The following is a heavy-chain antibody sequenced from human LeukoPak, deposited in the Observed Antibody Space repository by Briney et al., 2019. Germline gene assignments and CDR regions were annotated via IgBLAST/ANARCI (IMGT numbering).Heavy chain of an antibody. CDR2: IIPIFGTA. CDR1: GGTFSSYA. CDR3: ARAGAARPPLWYYYYYMDV. V-gene: IGHV1-69*05. J-gene: IGHJ6*03. D-gene: IGHD6-6*01. Sequence: ASVKVSCKASGGTFSSYAISWVRQAPGQGLEWMGGIIPIFGTANYAQKFQGRVTITTDESTSTAYMELSSLRSEDTAVHYCARAGAARPPLWYYYYYMDVWGKGTTVTVSS.